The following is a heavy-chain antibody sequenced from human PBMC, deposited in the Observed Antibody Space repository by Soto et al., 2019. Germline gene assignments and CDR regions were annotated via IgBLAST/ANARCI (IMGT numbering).Heavy chain of an antibody. J-gene: IGHJ6*02. CDR3: ERNDRAIFYGMDV. CDR1: GLSFSAYD. V-gene: IGHV4-34*01. D-gene: IGHD3-9*01. CDR2: IDHSGST. Sequence: SGTLCLTCAVYGLSFSAYDWSWVRQPPGKGLEWIGEIDHSGSTNYNPSLESRVTISVDTSKNQFSLKVSSVTAAETAVYHCERNDRAIFYGMDVWGQGTTVTVSS.